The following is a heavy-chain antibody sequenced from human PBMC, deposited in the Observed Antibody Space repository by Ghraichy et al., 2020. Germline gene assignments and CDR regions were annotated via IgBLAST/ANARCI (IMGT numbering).Heavy chain of an antibody. D-gene: IGHD3-10*01. V-gene: IGHV3-7*01. CDR2: VKEHGSLK. CDR3: ATGRGDY. Sequence: ASLNISCAASGFTFSAQWMSWVRQAPGKGLEWVAIVKEHGSLKYYVDSVKGRFAISRDDATSSLYLQMNSLRAEDTAMYYCATGRGDYWGQGTLVIVSS. J-gene: IGHJ4*02. CDR1: GFTFSAQW.